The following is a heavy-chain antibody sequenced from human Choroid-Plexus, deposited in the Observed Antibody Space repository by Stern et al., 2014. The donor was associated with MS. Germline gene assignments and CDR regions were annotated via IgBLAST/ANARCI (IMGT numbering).Heavy chain of an antibody. V-gene: IGHV3-30*18. Sequence: VQLVESGGGVVQPGRPLRLSCAASGFSFSSFGMHWVRQAPGKGLERVALISYDGSKDYADSVKGRFAISRDNSKNTLYLQMNSLRAEDTAVYYCAKDSQYLTFFFDFWGQGSLVTVSS. CDR2: ISYDGSK. CDR1: GFSFSSFG. CDR3: AKDSQYLTFFFDF. D-gene: IGHD2/OR15-2a*01. J-gene: IGHJ4*02.